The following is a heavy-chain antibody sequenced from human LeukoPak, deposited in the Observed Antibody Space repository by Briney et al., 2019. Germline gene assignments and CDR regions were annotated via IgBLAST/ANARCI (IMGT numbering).Heavy chain of an antibody. D-gene: IGHD6-19*01. CDR1: GFTFIDYD. Sequence: PGGSLRLSCAASGFTFIDYDMQWVRQVVGKGLEGVSAICIRGDTHYSGSVKGRFTISRENAESSLYLQMNSLRAEDTAVYYCARGGIQVSGIDEFDYWGQGTLVTVSS. CDR3: ARGGIQVSGIDEFDY. V-gene: IGHV3-13*01. CDR2: ICIRGDT. J-gene: IGHJ4*02.